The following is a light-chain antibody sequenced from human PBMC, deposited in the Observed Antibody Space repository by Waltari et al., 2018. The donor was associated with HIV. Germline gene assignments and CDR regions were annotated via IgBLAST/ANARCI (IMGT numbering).Light chain of an antibody. CDR1: QSVSIY. CDR3: QQRSNWPGT. CDR2: DAS. Sequence: EIVLTQSPATLSLSPGERANLSCRASQSVSIYLAWYQQKPGQAPRLLIYDASNRATGIPDRFSGSGSGTDFTLTISSLEPEDFAVYYCQQRSNWPGTFGQGTRLEIK. V-gene: IGKV3-11*01. J-gene: IGKJ5*01.